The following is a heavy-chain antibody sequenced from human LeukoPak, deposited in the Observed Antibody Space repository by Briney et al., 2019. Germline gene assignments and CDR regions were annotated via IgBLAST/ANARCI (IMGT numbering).Heavy chain of an antibody. V-gene: IGHV3-72*01. CDR2: TRNKPDSYTT. Sequence: GGSLRLSCAASGFTFSDHYMDWVRQAPGKGLEWVGRTRNKPDSYTTDYAASVKGRFTISRDDSKNSLYLQMNSLKTEVTAVYYCASSIAAAVDYWGQGTLVTVSS. CDR3: ASSIAAAVDY. CDR1: GFTFSDHY. J-gene: IGHJ4*02. D-gene: IGHD6-13*01.